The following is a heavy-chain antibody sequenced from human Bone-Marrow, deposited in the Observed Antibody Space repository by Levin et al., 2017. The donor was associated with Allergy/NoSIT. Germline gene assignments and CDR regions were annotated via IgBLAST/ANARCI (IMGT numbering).Heavy chain of an antibody. Sequence: GESLKISCAASGFTFSSYAMSWVRQAPGKGLEWVSAIGGSGGSTYYADSVKGRFTISRDNSKNTLYLQMNSLRAEDTAVYYCAKDFGPYCSGGSCYSGPYFDYWGQGTLVTVSS. J-gene: IGHJ4*02. CDR1: GFTFSSYA. CDR3: AKDFGPYCSGGSCYSGPYFDY. D-gene: IGHD2-15*01. V-gene: IGHV3-23*01. CDR2: IGGSGGST.